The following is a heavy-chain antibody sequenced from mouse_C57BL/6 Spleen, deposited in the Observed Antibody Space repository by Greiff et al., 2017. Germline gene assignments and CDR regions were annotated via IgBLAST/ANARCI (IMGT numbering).Heavy chain of an antibody. J-gene: IGHJ4*01. V-gene: IGHV5-4*01. D-gene: IGHD2-1*01. CDR1: GYTFSSYA. CDR2: ISDGGSYT. Sequence: EVHLVESGGGLVKPGGSLKLSCAASGYTFSSYAMSWVRQTPEKRLEWVATISDGGSYTYYPDNVKGRFTFTRDTAKNTLYLPMSHLTSEDTAMYYCALIYYCPYYAMDYWGQGTSVTVSS. CDR3: ALIYYCPYYAMDY.